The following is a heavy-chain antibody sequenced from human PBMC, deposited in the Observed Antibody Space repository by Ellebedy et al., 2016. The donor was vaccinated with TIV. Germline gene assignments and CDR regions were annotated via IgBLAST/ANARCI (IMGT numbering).Heavy chain of an antibody. Sequence: MPSETLSLTCTVSGRSISSYSWSWLRQPPGKGLEWIGYIYYSGNTNYNPSLQIRVPISVDTSKNQFSLKLSSVTAADTAVYYCASGTPGGYYLEYWGQGTLVTVSS. J-gene: IGHJ4*02. D-gene: IGHD2-15*01. CDR3: ASGTPGGYYLEY. CDR2: IYYSGNT. CDR1: GRSISSYS. V-gene: IGHV4-59*01.